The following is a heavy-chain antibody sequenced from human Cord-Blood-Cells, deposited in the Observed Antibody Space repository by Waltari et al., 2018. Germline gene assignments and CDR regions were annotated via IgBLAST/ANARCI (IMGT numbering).Heavy chain of an antibody. D-gene: IGHD6-13*01. Sequence: EVQLLESGGGLVQPGGSLRLSCAASGFTFSSYAMSWVRQAPGRGLGWVAAISGKGGSTYYADSVKGRFTISRDDSKNTLYLQMSSLRAEDTAVYYCAKDSSSWESNYWGQGTLVTVSS. CDR3: AKDSSSWESNY. V-gene: IGHV3-23*01. CDR1: GFTFSSYA. J-gene: IGHJ4*02. CDR2: ISGKGGST.